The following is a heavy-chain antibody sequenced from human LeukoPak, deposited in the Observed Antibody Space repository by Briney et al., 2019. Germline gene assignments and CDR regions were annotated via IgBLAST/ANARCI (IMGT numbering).Heavy chain of an antibody. V-gene: IGHV1-18*01. CDR1: GYTFTNYG. D-gene: IGHD3-16*02. CDR2: ISGYNGNT. CDR3: ARDLLVWGSYRYTFAY. Sequence: ASVKVSCKASGYTFTNYGISWVRQAPGQGLEWMGWISGYNGNTNYAQKLQGRVTMTTDTSTSTAYMELRSLRSDDTAVYYCARDLLVWGSYRYTFAYWGQGTLVTVSS. J-gene: IGHJ4*02.